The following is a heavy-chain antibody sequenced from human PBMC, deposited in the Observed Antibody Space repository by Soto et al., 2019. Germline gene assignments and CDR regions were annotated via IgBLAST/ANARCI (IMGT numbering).Heavy chain of an antibody. V-gene: IGHV5-10-1*01. CDR1: GYSFTSYW. Sequence: PGESLKISCKGSGYSFTSYWISWVRQMPGKGLEWMGRIDPSDSYTNYSPSFQGHVTISADKSISTAYLQWSSLKASDTAMYYCARGNSRRQNIVIRPFDYWGQGTLVTVSS. CDR3: ARGNSRRQNIVIRPFDY. D-gene: IGHD3-16*02. CDR2: IDPSDSYT. J-gene: IGHJ4*02.